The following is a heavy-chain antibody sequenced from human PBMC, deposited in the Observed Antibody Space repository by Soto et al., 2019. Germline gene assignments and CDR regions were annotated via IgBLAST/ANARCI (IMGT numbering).Heavy chain of an antibody. D-gene: IGHD2-21*02. CDR3: ARDTALDY. J-gene: IGHJ4*02. CDR1: GGSISSYY. CDR2: IHHSGRT. V-gene: IGHV4-59*01. Sequence: QVQLRESGPGLVKPSETLSLTCTVSGGSISSYYWSWIRQSPGQGLEWIGYIHHSGRTKSSPSLKSRVTISADTSKNQVSLSLRSATAADTAVYYCARDTALDYWGQGILVTVSS.